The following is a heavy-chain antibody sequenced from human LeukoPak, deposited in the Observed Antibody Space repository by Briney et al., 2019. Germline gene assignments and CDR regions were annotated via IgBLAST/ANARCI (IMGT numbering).Heavy chain of an antibody. J-gene: IGHJ5*02. CDR1: GGTFSSYA. CDR2: IIPILGIA. Sequence: GSSVKVSCKASGGTFSSYAISWVRQAPGQGLEWMGRIIPILGIANYAQKFQGRVTITADKSTSTAYMELSSLRSEDTAVYYCPRDPLSEGNWFDPWGQGTLVTVSS. CDR3: PRDPLSEGNWFDP. V-gene: IGHV1-69*04.